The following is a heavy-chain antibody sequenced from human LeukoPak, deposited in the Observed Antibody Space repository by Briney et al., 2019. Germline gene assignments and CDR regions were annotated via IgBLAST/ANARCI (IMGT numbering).Heavy chain of an antibody. Sequence: PGGSLRLSCAASGFTFSSYSMNWVRQAPGKGLEWVSSISSSSSYIYYADSVKGRFTISRDNAKNSLYLQMNSLRAEDTAVYYCARDLNGWSSGWWGGSFDYWGQGTLVTVSS. CDR2: ISSSSSYI. D-gene: IGHD6-19*01. CDR1: GFTFSSYS. J-gene: IGHJ4*02. CDR3: ARDLNGWSSGWWGGSFDY. V-gene: IGHV3-21*01.